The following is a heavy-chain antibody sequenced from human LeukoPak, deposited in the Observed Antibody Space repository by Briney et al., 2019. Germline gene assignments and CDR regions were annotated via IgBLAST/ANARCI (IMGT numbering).Heavy chain of an antibody. J-gene: IGHJ4*02. CDR2: INSVASTI. V-gene: IGHV3-74*01. Sequence: GGSLRLSCAASGLTFSSDWMHWVRQVPGKGLVWVSRINSVASTINYADSVKGRFTISRDNAKNTLYLQMNNLRAEHTAVYYCAREDCTIGAVCSSLLDHWGRGTLVTVSS. CDR3: AREDCTIGAVCSSLLDH. D-gene: IGHD2-8*01. CDR1: GLTFSSDW.